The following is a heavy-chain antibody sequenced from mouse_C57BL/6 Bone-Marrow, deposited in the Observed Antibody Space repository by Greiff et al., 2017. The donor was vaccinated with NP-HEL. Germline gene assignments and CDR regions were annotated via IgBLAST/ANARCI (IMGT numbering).Heavy chain of an antibody. CDR2: IYPRSGNT. CDR3: ATFDY. V-gene: IGHV1-81*01. J-gene: IGHJ2*01. Sequence: HVQLPPSGSSLSLPFSSFPLSCKASGYTFTSYGISWVKQRTGQGLEWIGEIYPRSGNTYYNEKFKGKATLTADKSSSTAYMELRSLTSEDSAVYFCATFDYWGQGTTLTVSS. CDR1: GYTFTSYG.